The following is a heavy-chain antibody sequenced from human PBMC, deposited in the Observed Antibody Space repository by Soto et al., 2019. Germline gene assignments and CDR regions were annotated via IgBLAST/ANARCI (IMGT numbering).Heavy chain of an antibody. Sequence: QVQLVQSGAEVKKPGASVKVSCKASGYTFTSYGISWVRQAPGQGLEWMGWISAYNGNTNYAQKRQGRVTMTTDPSTSTAYMELRSLRSDDTAVYYCASGVGGSGSYEWDWFDPWGQGTLVTVSS. V-gene: IGHV1-18*01. CDR1: GYTFTSYG. CDR3: ASGVGGSGSYEWDWFDP. J-gene: IGHJ5*02. D-gene: IGHD3-10*01. CDR2: ISAYNGNT.